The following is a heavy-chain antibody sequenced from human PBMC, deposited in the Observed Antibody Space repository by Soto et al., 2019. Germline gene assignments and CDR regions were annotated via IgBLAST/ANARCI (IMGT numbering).Heavy chain of an antibody. D-gene: IGHD2-15*01. CDR2: IGGSGATT. CDR3: AKTPRLGVVAAGGDFDT. J-gene: IGHJ3*02. CDR1: AFPFSNYA. Sequence: EVRLLESGGDLVQPGGSLRLSCAASAFPFSNYAMSWVRQAPGSGLEWVSAIGGSGATTYYADAVKGRFTISRDNSKNTLDLKMNRLRAEDTAVYYCAKTPRLGVVAAGGDFDTWGQGTKVTVSS. V-gene: IGHV3-23*01.